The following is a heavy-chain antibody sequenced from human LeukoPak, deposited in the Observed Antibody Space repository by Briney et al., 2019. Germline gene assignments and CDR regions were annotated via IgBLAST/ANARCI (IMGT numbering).Heavy chain of an antibody. V-gene: IGHV3-23*01. CDR1: GFTFSTYA. Sequence: PGGSLRLSCAASGFTFSTYAMSWVRQAPGKGLEWVSAISVSAGSTYYADSVKGRFTISRDNSKNTLYLQMNSLRAEDTAVYYCATGSVRYSASWYSQERDYWGQGTLVTVSS. CDR2: ISVSAGST. J-gene: IGHJ4*02. CDR3: ATGSVRYSASWYSQERDY. D-gene: IGHD6-13*01.